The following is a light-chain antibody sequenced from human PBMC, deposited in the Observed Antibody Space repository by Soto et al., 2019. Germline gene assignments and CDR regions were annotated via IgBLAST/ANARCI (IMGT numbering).Light chain of an antibody. Sequence: QSALTQPASVSGSPGQSITISCTGSSRDVGSYDLVSWYQQHPGKAPKLLIYEDSKRPSGVSSRFSGSKSGYTASLTISGLQAEDEADYHCCSYAGSTTFMIFGGGTKLTVL. CDR3: CSYAGSTTFMI. J-gene: IGLJ2*01. CDR2: EDS. V-gene: IGLV2-23*02. CDR1: SRDVGSYDL.